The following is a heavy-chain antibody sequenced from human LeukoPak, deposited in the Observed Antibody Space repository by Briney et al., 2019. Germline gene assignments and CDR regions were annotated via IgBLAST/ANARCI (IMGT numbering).Heavy chain of an antibody. J-gene: IGHJ4*02. D-gene: IGHD3-22*01. CDR1: GGSISNYY. Sequence: SETLSLTCTVSGGSISNYYWSWIRQPAGKGLEWIGRIYPSGDTKYNPSLKSRVTMSVDTSKDHFSLKLSSVTAADTAVYYCARGPLDGSGYYYPYWGQGTLVTVSS. CDR3: ARGPLDGSGYYYPY. V-gene: IGHV4-4*07. CDR2: IYPSGDT.